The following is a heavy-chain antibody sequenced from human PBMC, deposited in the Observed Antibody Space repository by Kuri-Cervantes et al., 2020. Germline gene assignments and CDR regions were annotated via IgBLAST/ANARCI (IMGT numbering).Heavy chain of an antibody. CDR3: ARDPGE. Sequence: SETLSLTCAVSGGSVSSGGYSWSWIRQSPGKGLEWIGYIYHSGSAYYNPSLKSRVSISLDRSKNQFSLKLRSVTAADTAVYYCARDPGEWGQGTLVTVSS. CDR2: IYHSGSA. D-gene: IGHD3-16*01. CDR1: GGSVSSGGYS. J-gene: IGHJ4*02. V-gene: IGHV4-30-2*06.